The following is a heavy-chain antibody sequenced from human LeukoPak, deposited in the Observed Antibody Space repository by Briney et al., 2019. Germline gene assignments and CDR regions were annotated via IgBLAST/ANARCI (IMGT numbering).Heavy chain of an antibody. CDR1: GYTFSSYG. D-gene: IGHD3-22*01. V-gene: IGHV1-18*01. CDR3: ARDPLPTYYYDSSGYHGALDV. Sequence: GASVKVSCKAFGYTFSSYGISWVRQAPGQGLEWMGWISAYKGNTNYAQNFQGRVTMTTDTSTSTAYMELRSLRSDDTAVYYCARDPLPTYYYDSSGYHGALDVWGQGTTVTVSS. CDR2: ISAYKGNT. J-gene: IGHJ6*02.